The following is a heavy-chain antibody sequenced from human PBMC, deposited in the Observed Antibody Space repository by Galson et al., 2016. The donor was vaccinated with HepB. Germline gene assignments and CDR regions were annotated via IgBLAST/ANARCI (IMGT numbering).Heavy chain of an antibody. CDR3: ASIRVGATLVGAFDI. Sequence: SLRLSCAASGFSINTYWMHWVRQAPGKGLVWVSRINSDGSSPNYADSVKGRFTISRDNAKNTLYLQMNSLRAEDTAVYYCASIRVGATLVGAFDIWGQGTMVTVSS. V-gene: IGHV3-74*01. J-gene: IGHJ3*02. D-gene: IGHD1-26*01. CDR1: GFSINTYW. CDR2: INSDGSSP.